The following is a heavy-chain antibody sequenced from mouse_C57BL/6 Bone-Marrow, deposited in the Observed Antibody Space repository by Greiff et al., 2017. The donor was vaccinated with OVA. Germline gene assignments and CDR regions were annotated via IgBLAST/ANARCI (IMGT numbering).Heavy chain of an antibody. CDR1: GFNIKDDY. J-gene: IGHJ2*01. D-gene: IGHD2-1*01. CDR2: IDPENGDT. Sequence: VQLQQSGAELVRPGASVKLSCTASGFNIKDDYMHWVKQRPEQGLEWIGWIDPENGDTEYASKFKGKATITADTSSNTAYMQLTRLTSEYTAVYYCTSYGNFDYWGQGTTLTVSS. V-gene: IGHV14-4*01. CDR3: TSYGNFDY.